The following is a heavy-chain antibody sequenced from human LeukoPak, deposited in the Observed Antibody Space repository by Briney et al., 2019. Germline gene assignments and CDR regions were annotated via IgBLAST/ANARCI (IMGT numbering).Heavy chain of an antibody. V-gene: IGHV5-51*01. CDR2: IYPGDSDT. CDR3: ARQYCSGGSCYRVWFDP. D-gene: IGHD2-15*01. Sequence: GESLKISCKGSGYSFTSYWIGWVLQMPGKGLEWMGIIYPGDSDTRYSPSFQGQVTISADKSISTAYLQWSSLKASDTAMYYCARQYCSGGSCYRVWFDPWGQGTLVTVSS. CDR1: GYSFTSYW. J-gene: IGHJ5*02.